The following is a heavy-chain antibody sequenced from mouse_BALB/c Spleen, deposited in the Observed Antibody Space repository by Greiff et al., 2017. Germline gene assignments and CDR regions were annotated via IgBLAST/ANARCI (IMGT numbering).Heavy chain of an antibody. V-gene: IGHV5-6-3*01. D-gene: IGHD1-1*01. J-gene: IGHJ4*01. CDR1: GFTFSSYG. CDR2: INSNGGST. Sequence: EVQRVESGGGLVQPGGSLKLSCAASGFTFSSYGMSWVRQTPDKRLELVATINSNGGSTYYPDSVKGRFTISRDNAKNTLYLQMSSLKSEDTAMYYCARENYGSSYDYYAMDYWGQGTSVTVSS. CDR3: ARENYGSSYDYYAMDY.